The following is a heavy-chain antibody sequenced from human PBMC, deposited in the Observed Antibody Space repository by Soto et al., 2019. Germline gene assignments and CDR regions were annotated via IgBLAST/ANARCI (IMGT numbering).Heavy chain of an antibody. CDR2: INSDGSTT. J-gene: IGHJ4*02. D-gene: IGHD3-22*01. CDR1: GFTFSDHW. Sequence: PGGSLRLSCAASGFTFSDHWMHWVRQIPGKGLVWVARINSDGSTTTYADSVKGRFTISRANARNTLYLQMDSLRAEDTALYYCARGYSSGTDYWGQGILVTVSS. CDR3: ARGYSSGTDY. V-gene: IGHV3-74*01.